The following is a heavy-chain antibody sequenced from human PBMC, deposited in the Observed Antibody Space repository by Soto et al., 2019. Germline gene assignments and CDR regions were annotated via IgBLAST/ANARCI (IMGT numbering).Heavy chain of an antibody. CDR2: IYYRGST. V-gene: IGHV4-31*03. CDR3: ARDVAYGSGGSCYGGGYFAY. CDR1: GGSISSVGYY. Sequence: QVQLQESGPGLVKPSQTLSLTCTVSGGSISSVGYYWSWIRQHPGKGLEWIGYIYYRGSTYYNPSPERRVTRSVDTSKNEFSLKLSSVTAADTAVYFCARDVAYGSGGSCYGGGYFAYCVQGTLVTVSS. J-gene: IGHJ4*03. D-gene: IGHD2-15*01.